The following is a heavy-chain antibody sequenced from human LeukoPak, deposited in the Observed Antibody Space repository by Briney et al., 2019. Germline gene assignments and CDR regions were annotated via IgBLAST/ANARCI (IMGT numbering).Heavy chain of an antibody. CDR1: GFTFSSYG. CDR3: ARGNYYFDY. D-gene: IGHD4-11*01. Sequence: PGGSLRLSCAASGFTFSSYGMPWVRQAPGKGVEWVANIKQYGSEKYYVDSVKGRFTISRDNAKNSLYLQMNSLRAEDTAVYYCARGNYYFDYWGQGTLVTVSS. CDR2: IKQYGSEK. J-gene: IGHJ4*02. V-gene: IGHV3-7*01.